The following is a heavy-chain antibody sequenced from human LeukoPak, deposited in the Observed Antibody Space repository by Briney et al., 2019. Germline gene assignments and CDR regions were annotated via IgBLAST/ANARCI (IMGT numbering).Heavy chain of an antibody. CDR2: INPNSGGT. J-gene: IGHJ6*02. V-gene: IGHV1-2*02. CDR1: GYTFTGYY. Sequence: ASVKVSCKASGYTFTGYYMHWVRQAPGQGLEWMGWINPNSGGTNYAQKFQGRVTMTRDTSISTAYMELSRLRSDDTAVYYCALILYYDFWSGPIDGREYGMDVWGQGTTVTVSS. CDR3: ALILYYDFWSGPIDGREYGMDV. D-gene: IGHD3-3*01.